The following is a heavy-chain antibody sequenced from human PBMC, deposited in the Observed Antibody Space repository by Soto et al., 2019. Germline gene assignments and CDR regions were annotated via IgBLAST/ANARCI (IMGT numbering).Heavy chain of an antibody. CDR3: ARGGDYYYYGMDV. V-gene: IGHV3-23*01. D-gene: IGHD1-26*01. Sequence: EVQLLESGGGLVQPGGSLRLSCAASGFTFSSYAMSWVRQAPGKGLEWVSAISGSGGSTYYADSVKGRFTISRDNSKNTLYLQMNSLRAEDTAVYYCARGGDYYYYGMDVWGQGATVTVSS. CDR2: ISGSGGST. J-gene: IGHJ6*02. CDR1: GFTFSSYA.